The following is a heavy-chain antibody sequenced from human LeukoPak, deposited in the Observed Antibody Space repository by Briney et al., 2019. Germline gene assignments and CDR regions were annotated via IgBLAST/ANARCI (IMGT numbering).Heavy chain of an antibody. D-gene: IGHD3-10*01. Sequence: ASVKVSCKASGYTFTSYGISWVRQAPGQGLEWMGWINPNSGGTNYAQKFQGWVTMTRDTSISTAYMELSRLRSDDTAVYYCARGRGYGMDVWGQGTTVTVSS. V-gene: IGHV1-2*04. CDR2: INPNSGGT. CDR3: ARGRGYGMDV. CDR1: GYTFTSYG. J-gene: IGHJ6*02.